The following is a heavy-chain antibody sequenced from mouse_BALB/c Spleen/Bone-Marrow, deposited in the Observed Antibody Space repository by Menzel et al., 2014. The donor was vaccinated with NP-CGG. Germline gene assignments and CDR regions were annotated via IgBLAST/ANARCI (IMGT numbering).Heavy chain of an antibody. CDR1: GYTFTTYW. D-gene: IGHD1-1*01. Sequence: QVQLQQSGAELAKPGASVKMSCKASGYTFTTYWMHWVKQRPGQGLEWIGYINPSTGYTEYIQKFKDKATLTADKSSSQAYMQPNSLPYVDSSVYYCVLITRVVSDYWGQGTPLTVSS. CDR2: INPSTGYT. V-gene: IGHV1-7*01. CDR3: VLITRVVSDY. J-gene: IGHJ2*01.